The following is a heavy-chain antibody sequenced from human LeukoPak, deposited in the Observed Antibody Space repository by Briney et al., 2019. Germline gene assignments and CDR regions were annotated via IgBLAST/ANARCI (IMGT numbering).Heavy chain of an antibody. J-gene: IGHJ5*02. D-gene: IGHD1-7*01. Sequence: SVKVSCKASGGTLSNYAISWVRQAPGQGLEWMGGIIPILGTANNAKQFQGRVTITADESTSTAYMELSSLRSEDTAVYYCARDWGLIGTTDWGGHENWFDPWGQGTLVTVSS. CDR2: IIPILGTA. CDR1: GGTLSNYA. CDR3: ARDWGLIGTTDWGGHENWFDP. V-gene: IGHV1-69*13.